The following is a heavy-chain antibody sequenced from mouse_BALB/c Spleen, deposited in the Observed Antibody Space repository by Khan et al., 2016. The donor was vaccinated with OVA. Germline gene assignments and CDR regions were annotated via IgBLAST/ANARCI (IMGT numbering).Heavy chain of an antibody. Sequence: QVQLQESGAELARPGASVKLSCKTSGYIFTSYWIQWVKQRSGQGLEWIASIYPGTGSTYYNEKFKGKATLTADKSSSTASMQLSSVKSEDSVVYFCARGGYDNQSFDYWGQGTSVTGSS. CDR3: ARGGYDNQSFDY. D-gene: IGHD2-10*02. J-gene: IGHJ2*02. V-gene: IGHV1-76*01. CDR1: GYIFTSYW. CDR2: IYPGTGST.